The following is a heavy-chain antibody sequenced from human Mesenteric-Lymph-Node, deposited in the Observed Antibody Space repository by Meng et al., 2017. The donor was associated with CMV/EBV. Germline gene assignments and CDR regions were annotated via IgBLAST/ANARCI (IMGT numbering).Heavy chain of an antibody. J-gene: IGHJ4*02. CDR3: ARGHYYYDSSGYLDY. Sequence: ASVKVSCKAPGYTFTNYGITWVRQAPGQGLEWMGWISGYNGNRNYAQKFQARVTMTTDTSTSTAYMELRSLRSDDTAVYYCARGHYYYDSSGYLDYWGQGTLVTVSS. V-gene: IGHV1-18*01. D-gene: IGHD3-22*01. CDR2: ISGYNGNR. CDR1: GYTFTNYG.